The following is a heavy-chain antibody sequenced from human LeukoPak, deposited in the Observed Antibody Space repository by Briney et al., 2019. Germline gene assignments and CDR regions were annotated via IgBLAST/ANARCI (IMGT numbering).Heavy chain of an antibody. V-gene: IGHV1-69*05. J-gene: IGHJ4*02. D-gene: IGHD6-13*01. CDR2: IIPIFGTA. CDR3: ARGLAAVPYYFDY. Sequence: GASVKVSCKASGGTFSSYAISWVRQAPEQGLEWMGRIIPIFGTANYAQKFQGRVTITTDESTSTAYMELSSLRSEDTAVYYCARGLAAVPYYFDYWGQGTLVTVSS. CDR1: GGTFSSYA.